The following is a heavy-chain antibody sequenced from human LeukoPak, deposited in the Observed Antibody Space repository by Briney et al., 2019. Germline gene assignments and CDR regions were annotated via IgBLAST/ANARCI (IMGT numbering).Heavy chain of an antibody. D-gene: IGHD1-26*01. CDR2: ISSSSSYI. CDR3: ARARGATTY. CDR1: GFTFSSYW. Sequence: GGSLRLSCAASGFTFSSYWMSWVRQAPGKGLEWVSSISSSSSYIYYADSVRGRFTISRDNAKNSLYLQMNSLRAEDTAVYYCARARGATTYWGQGTLVTVSS. V-gene: IGHV3-21*01. J-gene: IGHJ4*02.